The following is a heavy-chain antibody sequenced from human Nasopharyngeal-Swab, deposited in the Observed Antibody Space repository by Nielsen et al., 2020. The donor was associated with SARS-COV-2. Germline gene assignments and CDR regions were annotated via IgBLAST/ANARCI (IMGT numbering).Heavy chain of an antibody. CDR3: ARRSSYYDFWGGYYVFDY. Sequence: GESLKISCKGSGYSFTSYWIGWVRQMPGKGLKWMGIIYPGDSDTRYSPSFQGQVTISADKSISTAYLQWSSLKASDTAMYYCARRSSYYDFWGGYYVFDYWGQGTLVTVSS. CDR1: GYSFTSYW. J-gene: IGHJ4*02. D-gene: IGHD3-3*01. V-gene: IGHV5-51*01. CDR2: IYPGDSDT.